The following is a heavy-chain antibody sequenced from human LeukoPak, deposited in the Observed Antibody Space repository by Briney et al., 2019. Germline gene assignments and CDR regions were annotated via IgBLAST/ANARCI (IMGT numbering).Heavy chain of an antibody. CDR1: GYTFTSYG. CDR3: ARIDYGDYVLFTFSSVETGPIDY. Sequence: GASVKVSCKASGYTFTSYGISWVRQAPGQGLEWMGWISADNGNTNYAQKLQGRVTITTDTSTSTAYMELRSLRSDDTAVYYCARIDYGDYVLFTFSSVETGPIDYWGQGTLVTVSS. J-gene: IGHJ4*02. CDR2: ISADNGNT. D-gene: IGHD4-17*01. V-gene: IGHV1-18*01.